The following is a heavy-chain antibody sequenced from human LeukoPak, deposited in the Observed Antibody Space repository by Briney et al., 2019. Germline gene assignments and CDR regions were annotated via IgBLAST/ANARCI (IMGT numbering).Heavy chain of an antibody. J-gene: IGHJ6*03. CDR3: AKSWGSTRPYYNYMDV. Sequence: GGSLRLSCAASGFTFSSHAMSWVRQVPGKGLEWVSAISGSGDSTYYADSVKGRFTISRDNSKNTLSLQMNGLRPEDTAVYYCAKSWGSTRPYYNYMDVWGKGTTVTVSS. V-gene: IGHV3-23*01. CDR1: GFTFSSHA. CDR2: ISGSGDST. D-gene: IGHD1-26*01.